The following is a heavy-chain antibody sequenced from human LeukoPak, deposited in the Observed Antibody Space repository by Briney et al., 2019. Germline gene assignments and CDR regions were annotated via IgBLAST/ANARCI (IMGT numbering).Heavy chain of an antibody. CDR1: GFIFSSYA. CDR2: ISGSGGST. D-gene: IGHD5-12*01. V-gene: IGHV3-23*01. J-gene: IGHJ3*02. CDR3: ARGLGIVATIYAFDI. Sequence: GGSLRLSCAASGFIFSSYAMSWVRQAPGKGLEWVSGISGSGGSTYYADSVKGRFTMSRDNSKNTLYLQMNSLRAEDTAMYYCARGLGIVATIYAFDIWGQGTMVTVSS.